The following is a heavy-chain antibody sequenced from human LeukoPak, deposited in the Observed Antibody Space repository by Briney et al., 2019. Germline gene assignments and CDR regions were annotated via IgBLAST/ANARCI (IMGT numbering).Heavy chain of an antibody. J-gene: IGHJ5*02. Sequence: SETLSLTCAVYGGSFSGYYWSWIRQPPGKGLEWIGEINHSGSTYYNPSLKSRVTISVDTSKNQFSLKLSSVTAADTAVYYCARARILGFSDWFDPWGQGTLVTVSS. CDR3: ARARILGFSDWFDP. CDR2: INHSGST. CDR1: GGSFSGYY. V-gene: IGHV4-34*01. D-gene: IGHD5-18*01.